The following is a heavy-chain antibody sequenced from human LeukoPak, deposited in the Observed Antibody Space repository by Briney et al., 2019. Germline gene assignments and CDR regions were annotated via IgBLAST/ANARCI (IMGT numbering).Heavy chain of an antibody. Sequence: GASAKVSCKASGYTFTGYYMHWVRQAPGQGLEWMGWINPNSGGTNYAQKFQGRVTMTRDTSISTAYMELSRLRSDDTAVYYCARDGCSGWCSGYDYWGQGTLVTVSS. CDR1: GYTFTGYY. V-gene: IGHV1-2*02. J-gene: IGHJ4*02. CDR2: INPNSGGT. CDR3: ARDGCSGWCSGYDY. D-gene: IGHD6-19*01.